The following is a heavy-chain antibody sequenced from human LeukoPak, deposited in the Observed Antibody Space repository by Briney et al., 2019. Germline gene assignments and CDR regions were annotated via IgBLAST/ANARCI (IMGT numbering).Heavy chain of an antibody. V-gene: IGHV3-64D*09. J-gene: IGHJ4*02. CDR1: GFTFSSYA. D-gene: IGHD1-1*01. CDR2: ISSNGINT. Sequence: PGGSLSLSCSASGFTFSSYAMHWVRQAPGKGLEYVSAISSNGINTYYADSVKGRFTISRDNSKGTLDLQMSSLRVEDTAVYYCVKDHDRNWNDKGYFDYWAQGTLVTVSS. CDR3: VKDHDRNWNDKGYFDY.